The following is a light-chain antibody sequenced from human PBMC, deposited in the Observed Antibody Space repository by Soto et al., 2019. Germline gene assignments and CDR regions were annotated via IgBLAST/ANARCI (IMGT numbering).Light chain of an antibody. V-gene: IGLV1-44*01. Sequence: QSALTQPPSVSAAPGQKVTISCSGSSSNIGNNYVSWYQQLPGTAPKLLIFGNDQRPSWVPDRFSGSKSGTSASLAISGLQSEDEANYYCAAWDDSLNGVVFGGGTKVTVL. J-gene: IGLJ2*01. CDR3: AAWDDSLNGVV. CDR1: SSNIGNNY. CDR2: GND.